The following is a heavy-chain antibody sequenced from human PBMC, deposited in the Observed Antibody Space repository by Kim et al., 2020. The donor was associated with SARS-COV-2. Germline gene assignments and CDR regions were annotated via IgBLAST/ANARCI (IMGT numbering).Heavy chain of an antibody. CDR3: AKDHPSNGWPTFDS. J-gene: IGHJ4*02. D-gene: IGHD6-19*01. CDR2: VNYGGNS. V-gene: IGHV3-23*01. CDR1: GFTFSRRA. Sequence: GGSLRLSCAASGFTFSRRAMSWVRQAPGKGLEWIASVNYGGNSYYADSVKGRFTVSRDITMDTLYLQMNSLTAEDTALYYCAKDHPSNGWPTFDSWGQGILGAVSS.